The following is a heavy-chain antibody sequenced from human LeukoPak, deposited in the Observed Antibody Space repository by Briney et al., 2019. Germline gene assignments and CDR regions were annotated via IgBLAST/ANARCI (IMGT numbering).Heavy chain of an antibody. Sequence: PSETLSLTCAVYGGSFSGYYWSWIRQPPGKGLEWIGEINHSGSTNYNPSLKSRVTISVDTPKNQFSLKLSSVTAADTAVYYCARGFGYCSSTSCYTTTRAYYGMDVWGQGTTVTVSS. CDR3: ARGFGYCSSTSCYTTTRAYYGMDV. V-gene: IGHV4-34*01. J-gene: IGHJ6*02. CDR2: INHSGST. CDR1: GGSFSGYY. D-gene: IGHD2-2*02.